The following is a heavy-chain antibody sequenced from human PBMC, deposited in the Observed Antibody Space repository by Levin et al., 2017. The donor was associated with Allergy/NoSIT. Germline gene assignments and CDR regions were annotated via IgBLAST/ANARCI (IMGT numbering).Heavy chain of an antibody. Sequence: KVSCQASGYTINSYWIAWVRQLPGKGLEWMAIIYPDDSDVRYNPSFEGQVIVSADKTIKTAYLQWSSLTASDSGTYYCARWGGLSRERGFDFWGQGTLVTVS. CDR2: IYPDDSDV. CDR1: GYTINSYW. V-gene: IGHV5-51*01. CDR3: ARWGGLSRERGFDF. D-gene: IGHD1-1*01. J-gene: IGHJ5*01.